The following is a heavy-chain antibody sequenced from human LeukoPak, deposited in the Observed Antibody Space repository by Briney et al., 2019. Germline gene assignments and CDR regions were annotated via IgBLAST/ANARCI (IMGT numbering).Heavy chain of an antibody. D-gene: IGHD2-21*02. Sequence: ASAKVSCKASGYTFTGYYMHWVRQAPGQGLEWMGWINPNSGGTNYAQKLQGRVTMTTDTSTSTAYMELRSLRSDDTAVYYCARAVGVVVTAIDYFDYWGQGTLVTVSS. CDR2: INPNSGGT. J-gene: IGHJ4*02. V-gene: IGHV1-2*02. CDR3: ARAVGVVVTAIDYFDY. CDR1: GYTFTGYY.